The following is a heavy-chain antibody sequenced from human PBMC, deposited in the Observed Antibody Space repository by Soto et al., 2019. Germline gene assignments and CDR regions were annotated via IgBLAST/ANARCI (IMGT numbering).Heavy chain of an antibody. CDR2: IYYSGST. Sequence: SETLSLTCTVSGGSISSYYWSWIRQPPGKGLEWIGYIYYSGSTNYNPSLKSRVTISVDTSKNQLSLKLSCVTAADTAVYYCARATYYYDSSGRSYYFDYWGQGTMVTVYS. V-gene: IGHV4-59*01. D-gene: IGHD3-22*01. CDR1: GGSISSYY. CDR3: ARATYYYDSSGRSYYFDY. J-gene: IGHJ4*02.